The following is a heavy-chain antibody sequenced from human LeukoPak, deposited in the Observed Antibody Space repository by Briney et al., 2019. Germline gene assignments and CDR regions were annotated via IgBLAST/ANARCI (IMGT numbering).Heavy chain of an antibody. J-gene: IGHJ4*02. CDR2: IRGDTGDT. Sequence: ASVTISCKTSVYTLSDYYMHWVRQAPGQGLDWLGWIRGDTGDTDSPQKFQGRVTMTRDTSTNTAYLELSRLKYDDTAMYFCARVRGNSCDYWGQGTLFTVSS. V-gene: IGHV1-2*02. CDR1: VYTLSDYY. D-gene: IGHD6-13*01. CDR3: ARVRGNSCDY.